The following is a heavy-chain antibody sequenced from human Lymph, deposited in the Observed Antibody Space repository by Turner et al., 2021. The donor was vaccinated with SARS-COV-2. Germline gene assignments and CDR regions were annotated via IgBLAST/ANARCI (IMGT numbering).Heavy chain of an antibody. CDR2: INTNSGGT. V-gene: IGHV1-2*02. J-gene: IGHJ4*02. CDR1: GYTFTGYY. Sequence: QLQLVQSGAELKKPGASVPVSCKASGYTFTGYYMHWVRQGPGQGLEWMEGINTNSGGTNDAQKFQSRVTMTRDTPNSTAYMELTRLRSDDTAVYYCARSRDLQSMVRGVDPFDYWGQGTLVTVSS. D-gene: IGHD3-10*01. CDR3: ARSRDLQSMVRGVDPFDY.